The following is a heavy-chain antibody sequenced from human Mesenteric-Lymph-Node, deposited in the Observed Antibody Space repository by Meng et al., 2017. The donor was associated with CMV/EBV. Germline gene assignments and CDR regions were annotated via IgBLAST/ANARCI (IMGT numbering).Heavy chain of an antibody. V-gene: IGHV1-69*05. CDR3: ARGISDHHGMDV. CDR2: IIPIFGTA. J-gene: IGHJ6*02. Sequence: SVKVSCKASGGTFSSYTISWVRQAPGQGLEWMGGIIPIFGTANYAQKFQGRVTITTDDSTSTVYMELSSLRSEDTAVYYCARGISDHHGMDVWGQGTTVTVSS. D-gene: IGHD6-13*01. CDR1: GGTFSSYT.